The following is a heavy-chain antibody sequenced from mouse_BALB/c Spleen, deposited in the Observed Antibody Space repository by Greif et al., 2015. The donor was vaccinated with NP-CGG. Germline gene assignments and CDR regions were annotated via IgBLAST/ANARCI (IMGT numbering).Heavy chain of an antibody. CDR2: INPYNDGT. J-gene: IGHJ4*01. V-gene: IGHV1-14*01. CDR3: SRKYGNHEAMDC. D-gene: IGHD2-10*02. Sequence: VQLQQSGPELVKPGASVKMSCKASGYTFTSYVMHWVKQKPGQGLEWIGYINPYNDGTKYNEKFKGKATLTSDKSSSTADMELSSLSSEDSAFCYCSRKYGNHEAMDCWGQGTSVTVAP. CDR1: GYTFTSYV.